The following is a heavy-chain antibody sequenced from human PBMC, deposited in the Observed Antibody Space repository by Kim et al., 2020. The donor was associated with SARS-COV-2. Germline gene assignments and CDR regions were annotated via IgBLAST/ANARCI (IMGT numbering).Heavy chain of an antibody. J-gene: IGHJ3*02. CDR1: GYTFTSYA. CDR2: INAGNGNT. V-gene: IGHV1-3*01. CDR3: ARDWGPEYYYDSSGGLAFDI. D-gene: IGHD3-22*01. Sequence: ASVKVSCKASGYTFTSYAMHWVRQAPGQRLEWMGWINAGNGNTKYSQKFQGRVTITRDTSASTAYMELSSLRSEDTAVYYCARDWGPEYYYDSSGGLAFDIWGQGTMVTVSS.